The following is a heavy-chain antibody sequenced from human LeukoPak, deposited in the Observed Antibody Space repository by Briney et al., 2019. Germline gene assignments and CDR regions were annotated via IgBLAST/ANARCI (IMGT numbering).Heavy chain of an antibody. J-gene: IGHJ6*02. CDR1: GFTFSSYN. CDR3: ARTLGCSSTSCYTGYYYYGMDV. D-gene: IGHD2-2*02. V-gene: IGHV3-21*01. Sequence: GGSLRLSCAVSGFTFSSYNMNWVRQAPGKGLEWVSSIRSSTYIYYADSVKGRFTISRDNAKNSLYLQMNSLRAEDTAVYYCARTLGCSSTSCYTGYYYYGMDVWGQGTTVTVSS. CDR2: IRSSTYI.